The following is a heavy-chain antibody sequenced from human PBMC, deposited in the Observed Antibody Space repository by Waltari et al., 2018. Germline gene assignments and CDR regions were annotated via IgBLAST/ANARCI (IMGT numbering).Heavy chain of an antibody. CDR2: INWNGGST. J-gene: IGHJ2*01. CDR3: ARTSYDFWSGYYYWYFDL. D-gene: IGHD3-3*01. V-gene: IGHV3-20*01. CDR1: GFTFDDYG. Sequence: EVQLVESGGGVVRPGGSLRLSCAASGFTFDDYGMSWVRQAPGKGLEWVSGINWNGGSTGYADSVKGRFTISRDNAKNSLYLQMNSLRAEDTALYQCARTSYDFWSGYYYWYFDLWGRGTLVTVSS.